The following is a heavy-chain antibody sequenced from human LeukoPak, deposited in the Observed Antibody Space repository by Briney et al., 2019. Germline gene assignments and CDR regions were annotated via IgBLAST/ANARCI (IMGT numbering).Heavy chain of an antibody. CDR2: ISSSSGTI. Sequence: PGGSLRLSCAASGLTFSSYSMNWGRQAPGKGLEWVSYISSSSGTIYYADSVKGRFTISRDNAKNSLYLQMRSLRDEDTAVYYCARDADSSGHFDYWGQGTLVTVSS. J-gene: IGHJ4*02. CDR1: GLTFSSYS. CDR3: ARDADSSGHFDY. D-gene: IGHD3-22*01. V-gene: IGHV3-48*02.